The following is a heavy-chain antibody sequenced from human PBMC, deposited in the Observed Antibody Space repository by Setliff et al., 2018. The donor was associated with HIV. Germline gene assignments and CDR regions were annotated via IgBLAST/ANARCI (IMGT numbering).Heavy chain of an antibody. Sequence: GGSLRLSCAASGFNVNNKYMSWVRQAPGKGLEWVSIIYSDDYTKYADSLKGRFTISRDTSKNSLYLQMNSLRAEDTAVYYCARVFSSGYPTSYAFDIWGQGTMVTVSS. J-gene: IGHJ3*02. V-gene: IGHV3-66*01. CDR3: ARVFSSGYPTSYAFDI. D-gene: IGHD3-22*01. CDR1: GFNVNNKY. CDR2: IYSDDYT.